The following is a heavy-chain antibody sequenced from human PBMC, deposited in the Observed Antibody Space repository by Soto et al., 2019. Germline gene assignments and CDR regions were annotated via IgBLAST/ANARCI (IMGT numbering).Heavy chain of an antibody. V-gene: IGHV4-30-2*01. CDR3: ASGTFNDISFDS. D-gene: IGHD2-21*01. Sequence: PSETLSLTCAVSGGSITSGAYSWSWIRQPPGKVLEWLGYISQSGATYYNPSLERRVTISMDTSKNAFSLSLTSLTAADTAVYYCASGTFNDISFDSWGQGRLVTVSS. CDR1: GGSITSGAYS. CDR2: ISQSGAT. J-gene: IGHJ4*02.